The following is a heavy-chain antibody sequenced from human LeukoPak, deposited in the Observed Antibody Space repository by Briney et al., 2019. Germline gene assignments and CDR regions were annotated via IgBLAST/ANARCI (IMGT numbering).Heavy chain of an antibody. J-gene: IGHJ4*02. V-gene: IGHV3-23*01. CDR1: GFNFRDYA. CDR2: LRGNDET. CDR3: ARVGYFDNTGLDY. Sequence: GGSLRLSCAASGFNFRDYAMSWVRRAPARGLEWVSSLRGNDETFYADSVKGRFTISRDNSTNTMYLQMNSLRVDDTAVYYCARVGYFDNTGLDYWGQGTLVTVSS. D-gene: IGHD3-22*01.